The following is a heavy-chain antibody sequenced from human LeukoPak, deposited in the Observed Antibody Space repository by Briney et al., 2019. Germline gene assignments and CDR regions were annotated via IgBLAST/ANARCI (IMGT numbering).Heavy chain of an antibody. CDR1: GFTFSSYE. J-gene: IGHJ3*02. D-gene: IGHD2-15*01. CDR3: ARSFGSVEAFDI. CDR2: ISSSGSTI. Sequence: PGGSLRLSCAASGFTFSSYEMNWVRQAPGKGLEWVSYISSSGSTIYYADSVKGRFTISRDNAKNSLYLQMNSLRAEDTAVYYCARSFGSVEAFDIWGQGTMVTVSS. V-gene: IGHV3-48*03.